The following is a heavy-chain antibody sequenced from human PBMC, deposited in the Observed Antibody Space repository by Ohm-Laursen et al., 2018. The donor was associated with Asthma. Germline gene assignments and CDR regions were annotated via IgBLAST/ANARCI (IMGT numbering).Heavy chain of an antibody. CDR1: GFTFSSYS. Sequence: GSLRLSCTASGFTFSSYSMNWVRQAPGKGLEWVSYISSSSSTIYYADSVKGRFTISRDNAKNSLYLQMNSPRSEDTAVYYCAKDHRSVRFLEWLLSYGMDVWGQGTTVTVSS. CDR3: AKDHRSVRFLEWLLSYGMDV. CDR2: ISSSSSTI. D-gene: IGHD3-3*01. V-gene: IGHV3-48*01. J-gene: IGHJ6*02.